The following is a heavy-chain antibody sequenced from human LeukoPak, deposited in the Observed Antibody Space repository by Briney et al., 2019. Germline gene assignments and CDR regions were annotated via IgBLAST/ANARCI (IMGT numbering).Heavy chain of an antibody. CDR3: ARPRSQWVHFDY. D-gene: IGHD2-8*01. CDR2: IIPIFGTA. CDR1: GGTFSSYA. J-gene: IGHJ4*02. Sequence: ASVKVSCKASGGTFSSYAISWVRQAPGQGLEWMGGIIPIFGTANYAQKFQGRVTITADESTSTAYMELSSLRSEDTAVYYCARPRSQWVHFDYWGRGTLVTVSS. V-gene: IGHV1-69*13.